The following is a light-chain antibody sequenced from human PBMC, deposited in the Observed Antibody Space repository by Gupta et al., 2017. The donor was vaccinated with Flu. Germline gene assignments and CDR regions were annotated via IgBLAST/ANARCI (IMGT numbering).Light chain of an antibody. CDR2: KVS. Sequence: VTLGQPASLSCRSSHSLVYSDGNTYLSWFQQRPGQSPRRLIYKVSNRDPGVPDRFSGSGSGTDFTLKISRVEAEDVGVYYCWQVKRWPHTFSQGTKLDI. CDR3: WQVKRWPHT. J-gene: IGKJ2*01. V-gene: IGKV2-30*01. CDR1: HSLVYSDGNTY.